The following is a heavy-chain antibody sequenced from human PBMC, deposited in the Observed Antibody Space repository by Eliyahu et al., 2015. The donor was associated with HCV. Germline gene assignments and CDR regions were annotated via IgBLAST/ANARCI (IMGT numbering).Heavy chain of an antibody. J-gene: IGHJ4*02. CDR2: IXPIXGTA. D-gene: IGHD1-26*01. Sequence: QVQLVQSGAEVKKPGSSVKVSCKASGGXFSSYAXSWXRQAPGQGLEWMGGIXPIXGTANYAQKFQGRVTITADKSTSTAYMELSSLRSEDTAVYYCARREIKDLLPFDYWGQGTLVTVSS. CDR3: ARREIKDLLPFDY. V-gene: IGHV1-69*06. CDR1: GGXFSSYA.